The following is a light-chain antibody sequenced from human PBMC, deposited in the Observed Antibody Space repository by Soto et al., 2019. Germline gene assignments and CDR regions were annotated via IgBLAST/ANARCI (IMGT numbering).Light chain of an antibody. CDR2: GAS. Sequence: EIVLTQSPGTLSLSPGERATLSCRASQSVSSTYLAWYQQKPGQAPRPLIYGASSRATGIPDRFSGSGPGTDFTLTISRLEPEDFAVYYCQQYGSSPRTFGQGTKVDIK. CDR3: QQYGSSPRT. J-gene: IGKJ1*01. CDR1: QSVSSTY. V-gene: IGKV3-20*01.